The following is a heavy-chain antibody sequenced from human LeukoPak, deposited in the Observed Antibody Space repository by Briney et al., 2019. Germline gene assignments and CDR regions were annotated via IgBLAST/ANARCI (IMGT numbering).Heavy chain of an antibody. CDR2: IIPILGIA. J-gene: IGHJ5*02. CDR3: ARGTGYYNWFDP. Sequence: SVKVSCKASGGTFSSYAISWVRQAPGQGLEWMGRIIPILGIANYAQKSQGRVTITADKSTSTAYMELSSLRSEDTAVYYCARGTGYYNWFDPWGQGTLVTVSS. V-gene: IGHV1-69*04. CDR1: GGTFSSYA. D-gene: IGHD3/OR15-3a*01.